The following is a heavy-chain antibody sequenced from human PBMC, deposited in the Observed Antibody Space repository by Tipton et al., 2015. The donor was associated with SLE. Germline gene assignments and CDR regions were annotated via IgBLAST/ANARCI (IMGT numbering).Heavy chain of an antibody. Sequence: QSGAEVKKPGASVKVSCKASGYTFTSYDINWVRQATGQGLEWMGWMNPNSGNTGYAQKFQGRVTMTRNTSISTAYMELSSLRSEDTAVYYCARGMRFMVRGEERYFDLWGRGTLVTVSS. CDR3: ARGMRFMVRGEERYFDL. V-gene: IGHV1-8*01. CDR2: MNPNSGNT. CDR1: GYTFTSYD. D-gene: IGHD3-10*01. J-gene: IGHJ2*01.